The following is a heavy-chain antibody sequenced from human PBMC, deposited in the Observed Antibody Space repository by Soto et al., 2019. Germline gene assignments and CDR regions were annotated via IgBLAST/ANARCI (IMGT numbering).Heavy chain of an antibody. Sequence: SETLSLTCTVSGGSINSGGYYWTWLRQHPGKGLEWLGYIADFGYTFYNPSLQSRVILSMDTSKSQFSLKLSSATAADTAVYFCARPQAGFFYGIDYWGQGNLVTVSS. D-gene: IGHD3-3*01. CDR1: GGSINSGGYY. V-gene: IGHV4-31*03. J-gene: IGHJ4*02. CDR3: ARPQAGFFYGIDY. CDR2: IADFGYT.